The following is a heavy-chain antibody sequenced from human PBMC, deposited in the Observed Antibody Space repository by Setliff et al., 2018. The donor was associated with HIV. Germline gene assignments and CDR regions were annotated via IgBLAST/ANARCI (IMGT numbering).Heavy chain of an antibody. Sequence: ASVKVSCKASGYTFSHYPMHWVRQAPGQRPEWMGWINTGNGNTKYSQKFQDRVTITRDTSADTVYMELSSLRSDDTAVYYCARDVERYSSHSGSGPWGQGTLVTVSS. J-gene: IGHJ5*02. CDR1: GYTFSHYP. D-gene: IGHD6-13*01. V-gene: IGHV1-3*04. CDR3: ARDVERYSSHSGSGP. CDR2: INTGNGNT.